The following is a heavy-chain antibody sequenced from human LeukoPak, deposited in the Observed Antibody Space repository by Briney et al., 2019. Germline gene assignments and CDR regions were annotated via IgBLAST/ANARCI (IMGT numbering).Heavy chain of an antibody. D-gene: IGHD3-10*01. V-gene: IGHV3-53*01. CDR2: IYSGGST. Sequence: PGGSLRLSCAASGFTFSSYEMNWVRQAPGKGLEWVSVIYSGGSTYYADSVKGRFTISRDNSKNTLYLQMNSLRAEDTAVYYCARAYYYGSGSQFRYFDYWGQGTLVTVSS. CDR1: GFTFSSYE. J-gene: IGHJ4*02. CDR3: ARAYYYGSGSQFRYFDY.